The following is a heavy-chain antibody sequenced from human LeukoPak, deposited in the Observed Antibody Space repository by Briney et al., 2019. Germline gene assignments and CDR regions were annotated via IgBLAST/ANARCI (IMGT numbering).Heavy chain of an antibody. V-gene: IGHV5-10-1*01. CDR2: IDPSDSYT. J-gene: IGHJ4*02. D-gene: IGHD3-10*01. CDR1: GYSFTTYW. CDR3: ARLNCYGSGSYSHDY. Sequence: GESLKISCKGSGYSFTTYWISWVRQMPGKGLEWMGRIDPSDSYTKYSPSFQGLVTLSADKSISTAYLQWSSLVASDTAMYYCARLNCYGSGSYSHDYWGQGTLVTVSS.